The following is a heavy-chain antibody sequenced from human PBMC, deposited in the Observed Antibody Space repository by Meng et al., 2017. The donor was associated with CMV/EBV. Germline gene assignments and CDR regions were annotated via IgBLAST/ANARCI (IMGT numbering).Heavy chain of an antibody. CDR3: ARQASRFDP. CDR1: GGSISSSSYY. J-gene: IGHJ5*02. V-gene: IGHV4-39*01. CDR2: IYYSGST. Sequence: LPCTVSGGSISSSSYYWGWIRQPPGKGLEWIGSIYYSGSTYYNPSLKSRVTISVDTSKNQFSLKLSSVTAADTAVYYCARQASRFDPWGQGTLVTVSS.